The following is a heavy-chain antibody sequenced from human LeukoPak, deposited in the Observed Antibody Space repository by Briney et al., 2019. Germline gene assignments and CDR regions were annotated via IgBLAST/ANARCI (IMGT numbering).Heavy chain of an antibody. D-gene: IGHD3-10*01. V-gene: IGHV1-24*01. CDR3: ARGSSSFYYYYMDD. Sequence: ASVKVSCKVSGYTLTELSMHWVRQAPGKGLEWMGGFDPEDGETIYAQKFQGRVTFTRNTSVNTAYMELSSLRSEDTAVYYCARGSSSFYYYYMDDWGKGTTVTVSS. CDR2: FDPEDGET. J-gene: IGHJ6*03. CDR1: GYTLTELS.